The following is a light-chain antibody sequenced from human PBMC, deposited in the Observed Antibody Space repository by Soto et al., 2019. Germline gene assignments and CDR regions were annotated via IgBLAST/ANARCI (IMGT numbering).Light chain of an antibody. CDR1: QSVSTY. CDR3: QQRSNWLT. J-gene: IGKJ4*01. CDR2: EAS. Sequence: EIVLTQSPATLSLSPGERATLSCRASQSVSTYLAWYQHKPGQAPRLLIYEASHRATGIPARFSGSGSGTDSTLTISSLEPEDFAVYYCQQRSNWLTFGGGTKVEIK. V-gene: IGKV3-11*01.